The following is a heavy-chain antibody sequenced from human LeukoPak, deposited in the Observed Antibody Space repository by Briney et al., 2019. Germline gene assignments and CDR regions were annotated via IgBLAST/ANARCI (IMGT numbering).Heavy chain of an antibody. CDR3: ARDVRIAGFDY. J-gene: IGHJ4*02. D-gene: IGHD2-15*01. Sequence: GGSLRLSCAASGFTFSSYSMTWVRQAPGKGLEWVSSISSSGRYIYYADSLKGRFTISRDNAKNSLYLQMNSLRAEDTAVYYCARDVRIAGFDYWGQGTMVTVSS. CDR2: ISSSGRYI. CDR1: GFTFSSYS. V-gene: IGHV3-21*01.